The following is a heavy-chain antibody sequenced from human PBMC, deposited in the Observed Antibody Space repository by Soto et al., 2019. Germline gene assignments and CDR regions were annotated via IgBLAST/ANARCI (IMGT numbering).Heavy chain of an antibody. J-gene: IGHJ6*02. CDR1: GDSFSIYW. V-gene: IGHV5-51*01. Sequence: PGESLKISCNGSGDSFSIYWIGWVRQMPGKGREWMGIIYPGDSDTRYSPSFQGQVTISADKSISTAYLQWSSLRASDTGMYYWARSGYSSYGMDVWGQGTTVTVSS. CDR2: IYPGDSDT. CDR3: ARSGYSSYGMDV. D-gene: IGHD6-25*01.